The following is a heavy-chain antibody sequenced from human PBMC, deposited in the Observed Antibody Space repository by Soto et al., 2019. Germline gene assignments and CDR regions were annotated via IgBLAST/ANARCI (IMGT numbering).Heavy chain of an antibody. Sequence: SETLSLTCAVYGGSFSGYYWSWIRQPPGKGLEWIGEINHSGSTNYNPSLKSRVSISVDTSKNQFSLKLSSVTAADTAVYYCARGMHGVVAANWFDPWGQGTLVTVSS. V-gene: IGHV4-34*01. CDR1: GGSFSGYY. J-gene: IGHJ5*02. CDR3: ARGMHGVVAANWFDP. CDR2: INHSGST. D-gene: IGHD2-15*01.